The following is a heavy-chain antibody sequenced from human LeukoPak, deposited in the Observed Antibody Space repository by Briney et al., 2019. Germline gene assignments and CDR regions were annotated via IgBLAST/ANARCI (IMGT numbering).Heavy chain of an antibody. J-gene: IGHJ4*02. CDR3: ARASGSGSCRAFDY. CDR1: GYSISSGYY. V-gene: IGHV4-38-2*02. Sequence: SETLSLTCTVSGYSISSGYYWGWIRQPPGKGLEWIGSIYHSGSTYYNPSLKSRVTISVDTSKNQFSLKLSSVTAADTAVYYCARASGSGSCRAFDYWGQGTLVTISS. CDR2: IYHSGST. D-gene: IGHD3-10*01.